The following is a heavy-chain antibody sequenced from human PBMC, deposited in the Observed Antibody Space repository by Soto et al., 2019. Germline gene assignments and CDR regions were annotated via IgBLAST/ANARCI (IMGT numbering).Heavy chain of an antibody. D-gene: IGHD3-3*01. CDR2: IYYNGNT. V-gene: IGHV4-38-2*02. J-gene: IGHJ3*01. Sequence: SETLSLTCSVSGPSIASAYYWGWIRQSPGRGLEFIGRIYYNGNTMYNPSLKSRVTVSRDTSKNQFSLNLSSVTAADTAVYFCAGVHWSGRSYDGFDLWGQGTTVTVSS. CDR1: GPSIASAYY. CDR3: AGVHWSGRSYDGFDL.